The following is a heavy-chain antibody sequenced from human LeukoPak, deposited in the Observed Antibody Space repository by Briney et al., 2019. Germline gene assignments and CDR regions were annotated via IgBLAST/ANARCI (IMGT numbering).Heavy chain of an antibody. CDR3: AKDQSYGDYIFDY. CDR1: GFTFSSYA. D-gene: IGHD4-17*01. CDR2: ISGSGGST. Sequence: GGSLRLSCAASGFTFSSYAMSWVRQAPGKGLEWVSAISGSGGSTYYADSVKGRFTISRDNSKNTLYLQMNSLSAEDTAVYYCAKDQSYGDYIFDYWGQGTLVTVSS. J-gene: IGHJ4*02. V-gene: IGHV3-23*01.